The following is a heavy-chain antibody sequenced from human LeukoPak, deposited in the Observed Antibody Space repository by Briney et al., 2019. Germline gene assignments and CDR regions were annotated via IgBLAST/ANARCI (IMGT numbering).Heavy chain of an antibody. CDR1: GDSISSSDYC. CDR2: IDYTGST. Sequence: SETLCLTCTVSGDSISSSDYCWGWIRQPPGKGLEWIGNIDYTGSTYYNPSLKSRVTISLDMSKNQFSLKVYSVTAADTAVYYCARANSGIAVAGTYYFDYWGQGTLVTVSS. D-gene: IGHD6-19*01. CDR3: ARANSGIAVAGTYYFDY. J-gene: IGHJ4*02. V-gene: IGHV4-39*07.